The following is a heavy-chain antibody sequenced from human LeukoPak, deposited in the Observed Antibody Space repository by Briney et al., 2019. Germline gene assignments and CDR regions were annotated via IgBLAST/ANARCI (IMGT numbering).Heavy chain of an antibody. CDR2: IWYDGSNK. V-gene: IGHV3-33*01. CDR1: GFTFSSYG. D-gene: IGHD3-9*01. J-gene: IGHJ6*02. CDR3: ARDRVLRYFDWLLPDYYYYGMDV. Sequence: GGSLRLSCAASGFTFSSYGMHWVRQAPGKGLEWVAVIWYDGSNKYYADSAKGRFTISRDNSKNTLYLQMNSLRAEDTAVYYCARDRVLRYFDWLLPDYYYYGMDVWGQGTTVTVSS.